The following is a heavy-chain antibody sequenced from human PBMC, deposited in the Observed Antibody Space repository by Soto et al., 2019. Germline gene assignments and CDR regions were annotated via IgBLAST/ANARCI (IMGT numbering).Heavy chain of an antibody. D-gene: IGHD6-13*01. J-gene: IGHJ4*02. V-gene: IGHV5-10-1*01. Sequence: PGESLKISCKGSGYSFTSYWISWVRQMPGKGLEWMGRIDPSDSYTNYSPSFQGHVTISADKSISTAYLQWSSLKTSETAMYYCAILQAAPGDNDLTFGYWGQGPMVTSSS. CDR3: AILQAAPGDNDLTFGY. CDR2: IDPSDSYT. CDR1: GYSFTSYW.